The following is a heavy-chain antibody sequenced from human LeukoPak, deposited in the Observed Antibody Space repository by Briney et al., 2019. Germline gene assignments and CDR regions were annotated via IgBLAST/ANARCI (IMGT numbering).Heavy chain of an antibody. V-gene: IGHV1-69*13. D-gene: IGHD2-2*01. CDR3: AAEGIVVVPAATSFSY. J-gene: IGHJ4*02. CDR2: IIPIFGTA. Sequence: SVKVSCKASGGTFSSYAISWVRQAPGQGLEWMGGIIPIFGTANYAQKFQGRVTITADESTGTAYMELSSLRSEDTAVYYCAAEGIVVVPAATSFSYWGQGTLVTVSS. CDR1: GGTFSSYA.